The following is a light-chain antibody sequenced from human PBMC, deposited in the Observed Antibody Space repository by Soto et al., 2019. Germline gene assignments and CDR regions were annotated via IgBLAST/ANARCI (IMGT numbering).Light chain of an antibody. Sequence: DIQMTQSPSTLSGSVGDRVTITCRASQTISSWLAWYQQKPGKAPKLLIYKASTLKSGVPSRFSGSGSGADFTLTIRSLQPEDFATYYCQQSYSTLWTLGQGTKVDIK. CDR2: KAS. J-gene: IGKJ1*01. CDR1: QTISSW. V-gene: IGKV1-5*03. CDR3: QQSYSTLWT.